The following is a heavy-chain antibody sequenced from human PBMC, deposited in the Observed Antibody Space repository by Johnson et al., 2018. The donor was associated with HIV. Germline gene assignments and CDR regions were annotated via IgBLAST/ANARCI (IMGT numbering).Heavy chain of an antibody. D-gene: IGHD3-22*01. CDR3: ARGRDSSGFNDAFDI. CDR2: INWDGDST. Sequence: MQLVESGGGLIQPGGSLRLSCAASGFTFDDYGMSWVRQAPGKGLEWVSLINWDGDSTYYADSVKGRFTISRDNSKNSLYLQMNSLRAGDTAVYYCARGRDSSGFNDAFDIWGQGTMVTVSS. CDR1: GFTFDDYG. J-gene: IGHJ3*02. V-gene: IGHV3-20*04.